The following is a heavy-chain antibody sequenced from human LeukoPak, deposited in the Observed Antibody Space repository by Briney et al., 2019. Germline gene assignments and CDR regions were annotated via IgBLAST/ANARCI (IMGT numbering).Heavy chain of an antibody. D-gene: IGHD3-9*01. CDR3: ARGRNFYHILTGGDVRDVFDM. J-gene: IGHJ3*02. CDR1: GGSISSSIYY. V-gene: IGHV4-39*07. Sequence: PSETLSLTCTVSGGSISSSIYYWGWIRQPPGKGLEWIGSIYYSGSTYYNPSLKSRVTIAVDTSKNQFSLKLSSVTAADTAVYYCARGRNFYHILTGGDVRDVFDMWGQGTMVSVSS. CDR2: IYYSGST.